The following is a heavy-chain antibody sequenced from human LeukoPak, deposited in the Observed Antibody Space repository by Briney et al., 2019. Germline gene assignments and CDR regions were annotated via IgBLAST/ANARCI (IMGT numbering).Heavy chain of an antibody. CDR3: AREVRFRAYFDL. CDR2: IKQDGSEK. Sequence: GGSLRLSCAASGFTLSSYWMSWVRQAPGKGLEWVANIKQDGSEKYSADSVKGRFTISRDNAKNSLYLQMNSLRAEDTAVYYCAREVRFRAYFDLWGRGTLVTVSS. D-gene: IGHD3-10*01. J-gene: IGHJ2*01. CDR1: GFTLSSYW. V-gene: IGHV3-7*01.